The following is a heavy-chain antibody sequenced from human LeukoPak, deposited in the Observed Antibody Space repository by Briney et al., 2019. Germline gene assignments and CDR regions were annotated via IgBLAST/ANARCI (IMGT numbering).Heavy chain of an antibody. J-gene: IGHJ3*02. D-gene: IGHD1-7*01. CDR3: ARQKLELRPEAAFDI. Sequence: SETLSLTCTVSGGSISSSCYYWGWIRQPPGKGLEWIGSIYYSGSTYYIPSLKSRVTISVDTSKNQFSLKLSSVTAADTAVYYCARQKLELRPEAAFDIWGQGTMVTVSS. CDR1: GGSISSSCYY. V-gene: IGHV4-39*01. CDR2: IYYSGST.